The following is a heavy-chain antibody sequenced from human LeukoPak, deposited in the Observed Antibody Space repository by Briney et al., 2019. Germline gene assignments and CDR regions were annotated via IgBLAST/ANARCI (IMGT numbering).Heavy chain of an antibody. CDR3: ARHFLGELPDMDV. CDR1: GYSFTSYW. CDR2: IDPSDSYT. D-gene: IGHD1-26*01. J-gene: IGHJ6*02. Sequence: GESLKFSCKGSGYSFTSYWISWVRPMPGKGLEWMGRIDPSDSYTKYSPSFQGHVTISGDESISTAYLQWSSLKASDTAMYYCARHFLGELPDMDVWGQGTTVTVSS. V-gene: IGHV5-10-1*01.